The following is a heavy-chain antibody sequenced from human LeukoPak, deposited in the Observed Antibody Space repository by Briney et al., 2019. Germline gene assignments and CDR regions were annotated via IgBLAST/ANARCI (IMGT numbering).Heavy chain of an antibody. J-gene: IGHJ4*02. CDR3: ASAPGSGYRFLEWF. CDR2: IYPDDSNT. CDR1: GYNFPIYW. V-gene: IGHV5-51*01. Sequence: GESLKISCQGSGYNFPIYWIGWVRQMPGQGLEWMGIIYPDDSNTIYGPSFQGQVTISADKSINTAYLEWSSLRSEDTAVYYCASAPGSGYRFLEWFWGQGTLVTVSS. D-gene: IGHD3-3*01.